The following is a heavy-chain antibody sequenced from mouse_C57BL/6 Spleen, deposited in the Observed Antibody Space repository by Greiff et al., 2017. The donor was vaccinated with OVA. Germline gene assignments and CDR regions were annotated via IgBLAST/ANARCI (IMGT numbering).Heavy chain of an antibody. CDR3: ARRTAFYAMDY. CDR1: GYTFTSYW. Sequence: VQLQQPGAELVKPGASVKLSCKASGYTFTSYWMQWVKQRPGQGLEWIGEIDPSDRYTNYNQKFKGKATLTVDTSSSTAYMQLSSLTSEDSAVYYCARRTAFYAMDYWGQGTSVTVSS. CDR2: IDPSDRYT. J-gene: IGHJ4*01. V-gene: IGHV1-50*01.